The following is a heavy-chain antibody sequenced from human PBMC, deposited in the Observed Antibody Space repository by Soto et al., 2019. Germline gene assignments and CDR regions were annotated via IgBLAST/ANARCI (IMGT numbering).Heavy chain of an antibody. J-gene: IGHJ5*02. Sequence: ETLSLTCAAYGGSFSGYYWSWIRQPPGKGLEWIGAINHSGSTNYNPSLKRRLTISVNTSKNQSLLKLSSVTAAETAVDYCARGGQYYDFWSCYYNWFDPWGQGTLVTVSS. CDR3: ARGGQYYDFWSCYYNWFDP. CDR1: GGSFSGYY. CDR2: INHSGST. V-gene: IGHV4-34*01. D-gene: IGHD3-3*01.